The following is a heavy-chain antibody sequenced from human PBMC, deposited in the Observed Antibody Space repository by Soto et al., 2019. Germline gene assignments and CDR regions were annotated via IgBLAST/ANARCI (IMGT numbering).Heavy chain of an antibody. J-gene: IGHJ6*02. Sequence: QVQLVESGGGVVQPGRSLRLSCAASGFTFSSYGMHWVRQAPGKGLEWVAVISYDGSNKYYADSVKGRFTISRDNSKNTLYLQMNSLRAEDTAVYYCAKDIVLVPAALGFVGDYYYHGMDVWGQGTTVTVSS. CDR3: AKDIVLVPAALGFVGDYYYHGMDV. CDR2: ISYDGSNK. CDR1: GFTFSSYG. V-gene: IGHV3-30*18. D-gene: IGHD2-2*01.